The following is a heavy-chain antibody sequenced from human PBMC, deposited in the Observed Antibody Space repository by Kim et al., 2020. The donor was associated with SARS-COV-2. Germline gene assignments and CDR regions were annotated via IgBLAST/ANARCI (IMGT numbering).Heavy chain of an antibody. J-gene: IGHJ4*02. CDR1: GGTFSSYA. CDR3: ASGGSYGDYEGGWSY. D-gene: IGHD4-17*01. CDR2: IIPIFGTA. Sequence: SVKVSCKASGGTFSSYAISWVRQAPGQGLEWMGGIIPIFGTANYAQKFQGRVTITADESTSTAYMELSSLRSEDTAVYYCASGGSYGDYEGGWSYWGQGTLVTVSS. V-gene: IGHV1-69*13.